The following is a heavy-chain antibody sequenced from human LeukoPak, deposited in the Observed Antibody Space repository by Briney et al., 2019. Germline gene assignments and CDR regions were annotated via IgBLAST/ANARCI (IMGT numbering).Heavy chain of an antibody. Sequence: PGGSLRLSCAASGFTFSSYAMSWVRQAPGKGLEWASAISGSGGSTYYADSVKGRFTISRDNSKNTLYLQMNSLRAEDTAVYYCAKFIVVVPAAIDYWGQGTLVTVSS. CDR3: AKFIVVVPAAIDY. CDR1: GFTFSSYA. CDR2: ISGSGGST. J-gene: IGHJ4*02. V-gene: IGHV3-23*01. D-gene: IGHD2-2*01.